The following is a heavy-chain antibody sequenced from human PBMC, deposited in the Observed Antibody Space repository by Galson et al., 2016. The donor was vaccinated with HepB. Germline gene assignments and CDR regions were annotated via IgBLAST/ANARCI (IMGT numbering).Heavy chain of an antibody. CDR2: YHSSGST. CDR3: ARDREHTHGRVFAY. D-gene: IGHD2-8*01. V-gene: IGHV4-59*01. J-gene: IGHJ4*02. Sequence: ETLSLTCSVSGGLISTYYWSWIRQSPGKGLEWIGYYHSSGSTDYNPSLRSRVTISVDTPKNQISLRLNSVSAADTAVYYCARDREHTHGRVFAYWGQGTVVIVSS. CDR1: GGLISTYY.